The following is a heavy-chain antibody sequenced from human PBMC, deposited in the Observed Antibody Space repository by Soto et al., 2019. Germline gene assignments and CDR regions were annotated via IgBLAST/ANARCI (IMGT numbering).Heavy chain of an antibody. D-gene: IGHD3-9*01. CDR2: ISGSGGST. Sequence: GGSLRLSCAASGFTFSSYAMSWVRQAPGKGLEWVSAISGSGGSTYYADSVKGRFTISRDNSKNKLYLQMNRLRAEDTAVYYCANVELIYDILTGYSPYDAFDIWGQGTMVTVSS. V-gene: IGHV3-23*01. CDR1: GFTFSSYA. J-gene: IGHJ3*02. CDR3: ANVELIYDILTGYSPYDAFDI.